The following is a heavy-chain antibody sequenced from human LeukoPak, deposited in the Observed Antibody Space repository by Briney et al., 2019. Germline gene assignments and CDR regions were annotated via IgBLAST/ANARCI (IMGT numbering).Heavy chain of an antibody. CDR3: ARLAGYGMDV. Sequence: SETLSLTCVVYGGSFSSYSWSWIRQPPGKGLEWIGKINHIGSANYNPSLKSRATISIDTSKNQFSLKLSSVTAADTAVYYCARLAGYGMDVWGQGTTVTVSS. V-gene: IGHV4-34*01. J-gene: IGHJ6*02. CDR2: INHIGSA. D-gene: IGHD1-14*01. CDR1: GGSFSSYS.